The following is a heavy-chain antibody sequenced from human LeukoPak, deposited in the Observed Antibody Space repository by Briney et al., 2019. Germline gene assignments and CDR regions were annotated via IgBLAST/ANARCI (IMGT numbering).Heavy chain of an antibody. V-gene: IGHV4-59*01. J-gene: IGHJ6*03. D-gene: IGHD5-24*01. Sequence: AGTLSLTCTVTGCSISSYYWTWIRQPPGKGPEWVAFIYYSGSTNYNPSLKRLVTISVDTSKNQFSLKLSSVTAADTAVYYCARGIRDDYNYYYYYYMDVWGKGTTVTVSS. CDR1: GCSISSYY. CDR3: ARGIRDDYNYYYYYYMDV. CDR2: IYYSGST.